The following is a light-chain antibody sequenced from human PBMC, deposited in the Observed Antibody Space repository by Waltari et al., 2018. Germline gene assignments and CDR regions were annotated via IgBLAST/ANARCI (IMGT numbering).Light chain of an antibody. Sequence: DIQMTQSPSSLSASAGDRVTITCRASQTIRNHLNWYQQKPEKAPKLLIYAASSLQSGVPSRFSGNGSGTDFTLTISSLQPEDFATYYCQESYSTTWTFGPGTKVEIK. CDR2: AAS. CDR1: QTIRNH. CDR3: QESYSTTWT. J-gene: IGKJ1*01. V-gene: IGKV1-39*01.